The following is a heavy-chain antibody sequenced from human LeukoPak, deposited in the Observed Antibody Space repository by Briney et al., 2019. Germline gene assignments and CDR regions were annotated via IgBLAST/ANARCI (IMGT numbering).Heavy chain of an antibody. CDR2: ISGSGGST. J-gene: IGHJ4*02. V-gene: IGHV3-23*01. D-gene: IGHD2-15*01. Sequence: QSGGSLRLSCAASGFTFSSYAMSWVRQAPGKGLEWVSIISGSGGSTSYADSVKGRFTISRDNAKNSLYLQMNSLRAEDTAVYYCARDQGGFDYWGQGTLVTVSS. CDR1: GFTFSSYA. CDR3: ARDQGGFDY.